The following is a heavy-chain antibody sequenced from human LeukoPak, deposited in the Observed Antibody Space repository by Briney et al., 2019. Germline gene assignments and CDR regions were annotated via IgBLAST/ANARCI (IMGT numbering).Heavy chain of an antibody. V-gene: IGHV4-59*01. Sequence: SETLSLTCSVSGGSLINYYWSWIRQPPGRELQWIGYIYYSGSTNYNPSLRSRVTISVDTSKNQFSLILSSVTAADTAVYYCARDRVTTVTARGFDPWGQGTLVTVSS. CDR3: ARDRVTTVTARGFDP. CDR2: IYYSGST. CDR1: GGSLINYY. D-gene: IGHD4-17*01. J-gene: IGHJ5*02.